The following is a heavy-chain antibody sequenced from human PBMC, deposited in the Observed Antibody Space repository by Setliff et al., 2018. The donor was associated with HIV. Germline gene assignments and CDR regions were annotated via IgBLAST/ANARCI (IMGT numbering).Heavy chain of an antibody. V-gene: IGHV4-39*01. CDR1: GDSVSRSNYY. Sequence: ASETLSLTCTVSGDSVSRSNYYWAWIRQPPGMGLEWIGSIDYNEITYYNPSLKSRVTLSVDTPKNQFSLYLSSVTASDTAVYYCASLFRLSGFWISFLPDYWGQGILVTVSS. D-gene: IGHD3-3*01. J-gene: IGHJ4*02. CDR2: IDYNEIT. CDR3: ASLFRLSGFWISFLPDY.